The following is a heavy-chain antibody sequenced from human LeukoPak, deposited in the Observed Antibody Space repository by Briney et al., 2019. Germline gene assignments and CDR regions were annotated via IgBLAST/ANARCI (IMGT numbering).Heavy chain of an antibody. CDR3: AKDRRGGSYYAATLDI. CDR1: GFTFSSYA. J-gene: IGHJ3*02. V-gene: IGHV3-23*01. D-gene: IGHD1-26*01. Sequence: PTGGSLRLSCAASGFTFSSYAMSWVRQAPGKGLEWVSGISVSGDITYYADSVKGRFTISRDNSKNTLYVQMNSLRVEDTAVYYCAKDRRGGSYYAATLDIWGQGTMVTVSS. CDR2: ISVSGDIT.